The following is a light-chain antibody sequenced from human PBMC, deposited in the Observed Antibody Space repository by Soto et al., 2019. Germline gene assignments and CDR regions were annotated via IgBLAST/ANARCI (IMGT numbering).Light chain of an antibody. CDR3: GAWDDSLSAQV. J-gene: IGLJ3*02. CDR2: NSD. V-gene: IGLV1-47*02. CDR1: SSNIAHNY. Sequence: QSVMTQPPSASVAPGQRVTMSCSGSSSNIAHNYVSWFQQLPGTAPRLLIYNSDKRPSGLPDRFSGSKSGTSATLAISGLRSGDEADYYCGAWDDSLSAQVFGGGTKLTVL.